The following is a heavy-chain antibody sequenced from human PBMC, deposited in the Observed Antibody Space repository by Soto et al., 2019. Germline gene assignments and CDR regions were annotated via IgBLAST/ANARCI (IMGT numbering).Heavy chain of an antibody. CDR2: IYYSGST. D-gene: IGHD2-15*01. CDR3: ARGRRTYCSGGSCYSERSYWYFDL. J-gene: IGHJ2*01. V-gene: IGHV4-61*01. Sequence: QVQLQESGPGLVKPSETLSLTCTVSGGSVSSGSYYWSWIRQPPGKGLEWIGYIYYSGSTNYNPYLKSRVTISVDTSKNQFSLKLSSVTAADTAVYYCARGRRTYCSGGSCYSERSYWYFDLWGRGTLVTVSS. CDR1: GGSVSSGSYY.